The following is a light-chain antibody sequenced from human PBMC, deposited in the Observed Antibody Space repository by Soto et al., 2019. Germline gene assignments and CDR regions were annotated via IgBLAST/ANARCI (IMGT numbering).Light chain of an antibody. J-gene: IGKJ2*01. CDR1: QSVSSSY. Sequence: EIVLTQAPGTLSLSPGERATLSCRASQSVSSSYLAWYQQKPGQAPRLLIYGESSRATGIPDRFSGSGSGTDFTLTIARLEPEDFAVYYCQQYGSSPYIFGQGTKLEIK. V-gene: IGKV3-20*01. CDR3: QQYGSSPYI. CDR2: GES.